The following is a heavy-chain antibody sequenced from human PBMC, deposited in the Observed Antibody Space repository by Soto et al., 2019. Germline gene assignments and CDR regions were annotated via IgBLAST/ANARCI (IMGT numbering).Heavy chain of an antibody. CDR1: GFTFSSYA. CDR2: ISGSGGST. D-gene: IGHD2-15*01. CDR3: ANRPPGLCSGGSCSPFDY. V-gene: IGHV3-23*01. J-gene: IGHJ4*02. Sequence: GGSLRLSCAASGFTFSSYAMSWVRQAPGKGLEWVSAISGSGGSTYYADSVKGRFTISRDNSKNTLYLQMNSLRAEDTAVYYCANRPPGLCSGGSCSPFDYWAREPWSPSPQ.